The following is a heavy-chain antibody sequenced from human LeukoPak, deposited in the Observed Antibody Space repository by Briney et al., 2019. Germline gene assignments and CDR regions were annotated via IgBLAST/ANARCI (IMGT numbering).Heavy chain of an antibody. CDR1: GFTFSSSE. J-gene: IGHJ4*02. Sequence: GGSLRLSCAASGFTFSSSEMNWVRQAPGKGLEWVSYISSSGGTISYADSVKGRYTISRDNAKNSLYLQMNSLRAEDTAIYYCARSGQHLFDFWGQGTLVTVSS. CDR2: ISSSGGTI. CDR3: ARSGQHLFDF. D-gene: IGHD6-13*01. V-gene: IGHV3-48*03.